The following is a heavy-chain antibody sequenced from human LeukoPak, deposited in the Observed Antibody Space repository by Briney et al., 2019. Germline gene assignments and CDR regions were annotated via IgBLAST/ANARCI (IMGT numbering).Heavy chain of an antibody. CDR2: IYYSGST. D-gene: IGHD3-3*01. CDR3: ARGITTYYDFWSGYYQNYYYYYMDV. J-gene: IGHJ6*03. Sequence: SETLSLTCTVSGGSISSGGYYWSWIRQHPGKGLEWIGYIYYSGSTYYNPSLKSRVTISVDTSKNQFSLKLSSVTAADTAVYYCARGITTYYDFWSGYYQNYYYYYMDVWGKGTTVTVSS. CDR1: GGSISSGGYY. V-gene: IGHV4-31*03.